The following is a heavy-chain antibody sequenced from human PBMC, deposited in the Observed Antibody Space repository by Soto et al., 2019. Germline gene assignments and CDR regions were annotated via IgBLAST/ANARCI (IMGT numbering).Heavy chain of an antibody. V-gene: IGHV1-69*01. CDR3: ARHRLFYDSGSHSYVPYYFEN. CDR2: LTPISGAA. Sequence: QVQLVQSGAEVKKPGSSVKVSCKASGGSFNGYAVSWVRQAPGRGLEWMGCLTPISGAATYAKNFQGRVSITADGSTTTAYLDLTSLTSEDTAIYFCARHRLFYDSGSHSYVPYYFENWGQGTLVSVSS. D-gene: IGHD1-26*01. J-gene: IGHJ4*02. CDR1: GGSFNGYA.